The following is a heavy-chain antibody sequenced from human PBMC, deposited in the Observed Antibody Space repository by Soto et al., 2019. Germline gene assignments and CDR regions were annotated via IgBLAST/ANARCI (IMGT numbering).Heavy chain of an antibody. D-gene: IGHD6-19*01. CDR1: GGSISSSSYY. J-gene: IGHJ4*02. CDR3: ARLQRGLIAVAGFDY. CDR2: IYYSGST. Sequence: PSETLSLTCTVSGGSISSSSYYWGWIRQPPGKGLEWIGSIYYSGSTNYNPSLKSRVTISVDTSKNQFSLKLSSVTAADTAVYYCARLQRGLIAVAGFDYWGQGTLVTVSS. V-gene: IGHV4-39*01.